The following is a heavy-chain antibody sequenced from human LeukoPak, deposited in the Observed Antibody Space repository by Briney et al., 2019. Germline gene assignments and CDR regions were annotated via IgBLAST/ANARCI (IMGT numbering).Heavy chain of an antibody. Sequence: PGGSLRLSCAASGFTFSSYWMHWVRQAPGKGLVWVSGINSDGGSTSYADSVKGRFTISRDNAKNTLCLQMNSLRAEDMAVYYCASPGVLKESFDIGGQGTMVTVSS. V-gene: IGHV3-74*01. CDR2: INSDGGST. CDR3: ASPGVLKESFDI. CDR1: GFTFSSYW. D-gene: IGHD2/OR15-2a*01. J-gene: IGHJ3*02.